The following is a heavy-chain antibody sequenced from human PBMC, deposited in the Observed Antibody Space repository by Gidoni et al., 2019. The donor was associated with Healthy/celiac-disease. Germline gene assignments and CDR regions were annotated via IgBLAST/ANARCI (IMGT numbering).Heavy chain of an antibody. Sequence: QVQLVESGGGVVQPGRSLRLPCAASGFTFSSYGMHWVRQAPGKGLEWVAVIWYDGSNKYYADSVKGRFTISRDNSKNTLYLQMNSLRAEDTAVYYCARAGADFWSGYLYWGQGTLVTVSS. CDR1: GFTFSSYG. V-gene: IGHV3-33*08. D-gene: IGHD3-3*01. CDR2: IWYDGSNK. J-gene: IGHJ4*02. CDR3: ARAGADFWSGYLY.